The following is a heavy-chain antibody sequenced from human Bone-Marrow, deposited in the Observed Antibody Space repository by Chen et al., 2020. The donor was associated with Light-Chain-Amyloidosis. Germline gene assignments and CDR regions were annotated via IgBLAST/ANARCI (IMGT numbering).Heavy chain of an antibody. J-gene: IGHJ4*02. CDR2: IKQDTSEK. CDR1: GFTFSDYW. V-gene: IGHV3-7*03. Sequence: EVQLVESGGGLVQPGGSLRLSCAASGFTFSDYWMSWVRQAPGKGLEWVANIKQDTSEKYYVDSVKGRFTISRDNAKDSLYLQMGRLRAEDTAMYYCARHIVWGAPDYWGQGTLVTVSS. CDR3: ARHIVWGAPDY. D-gene: IGHD3-16*01.